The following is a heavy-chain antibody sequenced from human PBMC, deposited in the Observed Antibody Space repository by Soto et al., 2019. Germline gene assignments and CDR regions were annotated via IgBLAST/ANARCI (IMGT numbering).Heavy chain of an antibody. CDR2: IWYDGSNK. CDR3: ARGTGITMVRGRRAFDI. V-gene: IGHV3-33*01. D-gene: IGHD3-10*01. Sequence: GGSLRLSCAASGFTFSSYGMHWVRQAPGKGLEWVAVIWYDGSNKYYADSVKGRFTISRDNSKNTLYLQMNSLRAEDTAVYYRARGTGITMVRGRRAFDIWAKGQWSPSPQ. CDR1: GFTFSSYG. J-gene: IGHJ3*02.